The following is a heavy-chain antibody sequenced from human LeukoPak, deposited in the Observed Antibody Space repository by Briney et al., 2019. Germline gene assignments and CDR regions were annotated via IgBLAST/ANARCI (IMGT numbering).Heavy chain of an antibody. Sequence: PSETLSLTCTVSGGSISTYYWSWIRQPAGKGLEWIGRIRTSGNSDYNPSLKSRVTMSVDTSKNQFSLKVRSVTAADTAVYYCAREGSATARPFVSNDYWGQGTLVTVSS. CDR1: GGSISTYY. CDR3: AREGSATARPFVSNDY. J-gene: IGHJ4*02. D-gene: IGHD6-6*01. CDR2: IRTSGNS. V-gene: IGHV4-4*07.